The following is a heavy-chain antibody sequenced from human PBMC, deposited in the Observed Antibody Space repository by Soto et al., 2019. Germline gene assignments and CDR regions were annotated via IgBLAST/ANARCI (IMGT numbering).Heavy chain of an antibody. CDR1: GGSVSGSYYY. CDR2: VFHTGFI. Sequence: PSETLSLTCAVSGGSVSGSYYYWAWLRQSPGKGPEWIGSVFHTGFISYNPSLESRVSVSVDTSKSQFSLKLSAVTASDTAVYYCATSQKGYNWNYFDHWGQGALVTVSS. D-gene: IGHD1-1*01. V-gene: IGHV4-39*01. CDR3: ATSQKGYNWNYFDH. J-gene: IGHJ4*02.